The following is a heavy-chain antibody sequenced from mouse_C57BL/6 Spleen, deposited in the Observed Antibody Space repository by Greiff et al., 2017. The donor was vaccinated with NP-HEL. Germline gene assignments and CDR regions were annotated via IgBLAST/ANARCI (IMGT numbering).Heavy chain of an antibody. CDR2: INPNNGGT. J-gene: IGHJ4*01. V-gene: IGHV1-26*01. CDR1: GYTFTDYY. Sequence: EVQLQQSGPELVKPGASVKISCKASGYTFTDYYMNWVKQSHGKSLEWIGDINPNNGGTSYNQKFKGKATFTVDKSSSTAYMELRSLTSEDSAVYYCARSGRAMDYWGQGTSVTVSS. CDR3: ARSGRAMDY.